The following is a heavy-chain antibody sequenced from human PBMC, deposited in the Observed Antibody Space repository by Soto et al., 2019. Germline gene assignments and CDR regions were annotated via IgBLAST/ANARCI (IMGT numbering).Heavy chain of an antibody. CDR2: ISSSGRTI. CDR3: APSLGMGGDGYN. J-gene: IGHJ4*02. D-gene: IGHD3-16*01. CDR1: GFTSSDYY. V-gene: IGHV3-11*01. Sequence: QVQLVESGGDLVKPGGSLRLSCAASGFTSSDYYMSWIRQAPGKGLEWVSYISSSGRTIYYADSVKGRFTISRDNAKKQLDRQKNSPRAEDTAVYYRAPSLGMGGDGYNWGQGTLVTVSS.